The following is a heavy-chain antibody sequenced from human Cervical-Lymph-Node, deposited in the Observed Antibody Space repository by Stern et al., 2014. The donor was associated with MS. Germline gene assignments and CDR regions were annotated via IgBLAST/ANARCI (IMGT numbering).Heavy chain of an antibody. D-gene: IGHD5-12*01. J-gene: IGHJ6*02. Sequence: QLQLQESGPGLVKPSQTLSLTCTVSGGSISSGSYYWSWIRQPAGKGLEWIGRIYTSGSTNYNPSLKRRVTIAVDTSKNQSSLKLSSVTAADTAVYYCARDKVATPYYYYGMDVWGQGTTVTVSS. V-gene: IGHV4-61*02. CDR3: ARDKVATPYYYYGMDV. CDR2: IYTSGST. CDR1: GGSISSGSYY.